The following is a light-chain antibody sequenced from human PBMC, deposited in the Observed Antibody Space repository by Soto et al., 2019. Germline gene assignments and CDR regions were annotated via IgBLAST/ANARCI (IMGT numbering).Light chain of an antibody. J-gene: IGLJ1*01. Sequence: QSVLTQPPSVYGAPGQRVTFSCTGSTSNIGTGYDVHWYQHRPGTAPKLLIYGNDQRPSGVPDRFSASKSGTSASLAITGLQAEDEADYYCQSYDGSLSGYVFGAGTKVTVL. CDR2: GND. V-gene: IGLV1-40*01. CDR1: TSNIGTGYD. CDR3: QSYDGSLSGYV.